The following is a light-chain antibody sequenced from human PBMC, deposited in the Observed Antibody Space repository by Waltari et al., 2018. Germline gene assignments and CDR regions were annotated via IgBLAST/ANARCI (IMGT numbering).Light chain of an antibody. Sequence: DIQMTQSPSTLSASVGDRVTITCRASQSVSSWLAWYRQKPGEAPKLLIYDASSLESGVPSRCSVSGSGTEFTLTISSLQSDDFATYYCQQYRGLWTFGQGTRVEVK. CDR3: QQYRGLWT. CDR1: QSVSSW. J-gene: IGKJ1*01. CDR2: DAS. V-gene: IGKV1-5*01.